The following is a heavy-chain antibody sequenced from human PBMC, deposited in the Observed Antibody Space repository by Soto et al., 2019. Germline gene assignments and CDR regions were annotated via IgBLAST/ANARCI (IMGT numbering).Heavy chain of an antibody. CDR2: ISYDGSRE. Sequence: GGSLRLSCAAPGFTFSSHAEHWVRQAPGKGLEWVAVISYDGSREYYADSVKGRFTISRDNSKNTLYLQMNSLRAEDTAVYYCARNVLSSVVPAAIEYWGQGTLVTVSS. CDR3: ARNVLSSVVPAAIEY. J-gene: IGHJ4*02. CDR1: GFTFSSHA. D-gene: IGHD2-2*01. V-gene: IGHV3-30-3*01.